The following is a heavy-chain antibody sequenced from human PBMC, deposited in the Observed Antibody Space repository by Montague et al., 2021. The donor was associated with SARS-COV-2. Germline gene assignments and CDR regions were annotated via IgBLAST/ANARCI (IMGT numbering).Heavy chain of an antibody. Sequence: SETLSLTCSVSGGSVRSGSYYWSWIRQPPGKGLLWIGNVLYTGVTSFNPSLKSRLTMSVDSSKNEFSLNLRSVTAADTAVYYCATTAVIRYQYYFDNWGQGTVVVVSS. D-gene: IGHD3-16*02. CDR1: GGSVRSGSYY. V-gene: IGHV4-61*01. CDR2: VLYTGVT. J-gene: IGHJ4*02. CDR3: ATTAVIRYQYYFDN.